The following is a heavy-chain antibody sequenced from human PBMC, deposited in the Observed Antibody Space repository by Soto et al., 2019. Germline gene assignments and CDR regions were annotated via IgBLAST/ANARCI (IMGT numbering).Heavy chain of an antibody. D-gene: IGHD6-19*01. V-gene: IGHV4-34*01. CDR2: INHSGST. CDR1: GGSFSGHY. CDR3: ARVGYSSGWYVNAITYNWFDP. J-gene: IGHJ5*02. Sequence: SETLSLTWAVDGGSFSGHYWSWIRQPPGKGLEWIGEINHSGSTNYNPSLKSRVTISVDTSKNQFSLKLSSVTAADTAVYYCARVGYSSGWYVNAITYNWFDPWGQGTLVTVS.